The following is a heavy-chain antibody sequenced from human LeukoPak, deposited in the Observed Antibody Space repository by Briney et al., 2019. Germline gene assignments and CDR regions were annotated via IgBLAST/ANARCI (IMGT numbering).Heavy chain of an antibody. V-gene: IGHV4-31*03. CDR2: IYYSGST. CDR3: ARDGGSQTNYYYYGMDV. CDR1: GGSISSGGYY. D-gene: IGHD2-15*01. Sequence: SETLSFTCTVSGGSISSGGYYWSWIRQHPGKGLEWIGYIYYSGSTYYNPSLKSRVTISVDTSKNQFSLKLSSVTAADTAVYYCARDGGSQTNYYYYGMDVWGKGTTVTVSS. J-gene: IGHJ6*04.